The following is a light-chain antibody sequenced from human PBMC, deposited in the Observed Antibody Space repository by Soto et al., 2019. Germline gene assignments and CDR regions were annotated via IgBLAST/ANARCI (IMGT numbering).Light chain of an antibody. CDR1: QSVSSS. V-gene: IGKV3-15*01. CDR3: QQGYSTPRT. J-gene: IGKJ1*01. Sequence: IVMTQSPATLSVSPGERATVSCRASQSVSSSLAWYQQKPGQAPRLLIYGASTRATGIPARFSGSGSGTDFTLTISSLQPEDFATHYCQQGYSTPRTFGQGTKVDIK. CDR2: GAS.